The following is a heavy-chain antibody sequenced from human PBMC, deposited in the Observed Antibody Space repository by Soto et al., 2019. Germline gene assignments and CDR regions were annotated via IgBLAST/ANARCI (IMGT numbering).Heavy chain of an antibody. CDR3: ARQGGATAYPNFDY. CDR1: GGSISIGGYY. D-gene: IGHD1-26*01. Sequence: SETLSLTCTVSGGSISIGGYYWSWIRQHPGKGLEWIGYIYYSGSTYYNPSLKSRVTISVDTSKNQFSLKLSSVTAADTAVYYCARQGGATAYPNFDYWGQGTLVTVSS. J-gene: IGHJ4*02. V-gene: IGHV4-31*03. CDR2: IYYSGST.